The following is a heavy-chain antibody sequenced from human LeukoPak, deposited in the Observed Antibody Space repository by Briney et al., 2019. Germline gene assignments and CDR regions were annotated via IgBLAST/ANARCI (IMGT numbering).Heavy chain of an antibody. CDR2: SYYSGST. Sequence: SETLSLTCTVSGGSTSSSSYYWGWIRQPPGKGLEWIGSSYYSGSTYYNPSLKSRVTISVDTSKNQFSLKLSSVTAADTAVYYCASTPVQGGYSSGCDYWGQGTLVTVSS. CDR3: ASTPVQGGYSSGCDY. D-gene: IGHD6-19*01. V-gene: IGHV4-39*01. CDR1: GGSTSSSSYY. J-gene: IGHJ4*02.